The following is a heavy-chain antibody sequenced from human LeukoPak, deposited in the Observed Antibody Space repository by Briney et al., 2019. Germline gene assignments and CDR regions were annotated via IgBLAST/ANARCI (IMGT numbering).Heavy chain of an antibody. CDR1: GFMFGNYW. V-gene: IGHV3-7*03. CDR2: IYQDGSKK. D-gene: IGHD2-8*01. Sequence: GSLRLSCAASGFMFGNYWMNWVRQAPGKGLEWVANIYQDGSKKNYVDSVKGRFTISRDNAKNSLYLQMNSLRAEDTAVYYCACTNTLDVWGKGATVTVSS. J-gene: IGHJ6*04. CDR3: ACTNTLDV.